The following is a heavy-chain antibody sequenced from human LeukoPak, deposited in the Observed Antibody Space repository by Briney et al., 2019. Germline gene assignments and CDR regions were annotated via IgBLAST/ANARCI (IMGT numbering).Heavy chain of an antibody. CDR3: ARSTVTPNWFDP. CDR2: INAGNGNT. J-gene: IGHJ5*02. V-gene: IGHV1-3*01. Sequence: ASVKVSCKASGYTFTSYAMHWVRQAPGQRLEWMGWINAGNGNTKYSQKFQGRVTITRDTSASTAYMELSSLRSEDMAVYYCARSTVTPNWFDPWGQGTLVTVSS. D-gene: IGHD4-17*01. CDR1: GYTFTSYA.